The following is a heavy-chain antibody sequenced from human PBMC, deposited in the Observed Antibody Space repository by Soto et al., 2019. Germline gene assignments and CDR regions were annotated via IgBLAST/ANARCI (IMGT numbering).Heavy chain of an antibody. CDR2: ISGSGGST. CDR3: AKDPINYYDSSGYYFEGNWFDP. J-gene: IGHJ5*02. D-gene: IGHD3-22*01. Sequence: GGSLRLSCAASGFTFNSYAMSWVRQAPGKGLEWVSAISGSGGSTYYADSVKGRFTISRDNSKNTLYLQMNSLRAEDTAVYYCAKDPINYYDSSGYYFEGNWFDPWGQGTLVTVSS. CDR1: GFTFNSYA. V-gene: IGHV3-23*01.